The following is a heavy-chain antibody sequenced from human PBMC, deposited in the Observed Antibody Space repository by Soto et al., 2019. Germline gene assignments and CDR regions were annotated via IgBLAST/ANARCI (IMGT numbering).Heavy chain of an antibody. Sequence: QVQLVESGGGVVQPGRSLRLSCAASGFTFSSYGMHWVRQAPGKGLEWVAVISYDGSNKYYADSVKGRFTISRDNSKNTLYLQMNSLRAEDTAVYSCAKDGMIVVTYYFDYWGQGTLVTVSS. V-gene: IGHV3-30*18. J-gene: IGHJ4*02. CDR3: AKDGMIVVTYYFDY. CDR1: GFTFSSYG. D-gene: IGHD3-22*01. CDR2: ISYDGSNK.